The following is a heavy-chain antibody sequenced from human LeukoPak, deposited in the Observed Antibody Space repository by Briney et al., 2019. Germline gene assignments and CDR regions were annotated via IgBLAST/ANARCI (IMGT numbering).Heavy chain of an antibody. J-gene: IGHJ4*02. Sequence: SETLSLTCTVSGYSINSGYFWGWVRQPPGKGPEWIGSIFHTGDVYYNPSLRSRVTLSIDTSRNQVSLKVTSVTAADTALYYCARVVASTSIDSWGQGILVTVSS. CDR1: GYSINSGYF. V-gene: IGHV4-38-2*02. D-gene: IGHD2-15*01. CDR3: ARVVASTSIDS. CDR2: IFHTGDV.